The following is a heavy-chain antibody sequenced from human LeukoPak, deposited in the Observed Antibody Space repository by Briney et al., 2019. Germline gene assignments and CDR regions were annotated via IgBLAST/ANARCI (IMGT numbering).Heavy chain of an antibody. J-gene: IGHJ3*02. CDR1: GGSINSGGYY. CDR2: VYYSGSS. Sequence: SQALSLTCTVSGGSINSGGYYWSWIRQHPGKGLEWLGYVYYSGSSYSNPSLKSRVTISVDTSKNQFSLKLSSVTAADTAVYHCARGDTMVRGASRPDAFDIWGQGTMVTVSS. D-gene: IGHD3-10*01. V-gene: IGHV4-31*03. CDR3: ARGDTMVRGASRPDAFDI.